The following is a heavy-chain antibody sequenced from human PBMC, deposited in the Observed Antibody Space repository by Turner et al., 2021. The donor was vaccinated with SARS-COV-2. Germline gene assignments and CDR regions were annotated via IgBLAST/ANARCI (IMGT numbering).Heavy chain of an antibody. CDR1: VHTFTGYK. J-gene: IGHJ3*02. D-gene: IGHD3-9*01. V-gene: IGHV1-2*06. CDR3: ARGFEGAPPAFDI. CDR2: ITPNNGDI. Sequence: QVQLLQSGADVKERVASFKVSSNASVHTFTGYKMPWVRQTPGQGLEWMGQITPNNGDIRYAQNFQGRRTMTGDTSITTAYMELSGLTSDDTALYFCARGFEGAPPAFDIWGPGTMVTVSS.